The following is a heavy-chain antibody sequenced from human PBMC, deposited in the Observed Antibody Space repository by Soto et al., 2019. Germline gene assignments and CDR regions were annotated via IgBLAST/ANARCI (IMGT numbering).Heavy chain of an antibody. CDR3: AREITIFSSNYGMDV. CDR1: GYTFTSYD. CDR2: MNPNSGNT. J-gene: IGHJ6*02. Sequence: ASVKVSCKASGYTFTSYDINWVRQATGQGLEWMGWMNPNSGNTGYAQKFQGRVTMTRNTSISTAYMELSSLRSEDTAVYSCAREITIFSSNYGMDVWGQGTTVTVSS. V-gene: IGHV1-8*01. D-gene: IGHD3-3*01.